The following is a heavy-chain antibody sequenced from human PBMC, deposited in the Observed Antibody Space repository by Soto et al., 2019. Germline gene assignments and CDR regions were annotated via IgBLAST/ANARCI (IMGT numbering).Heavy chain of an antibody. Sequence: QVQLVQSGAEVKKPGASVKGSCKASGYTFTSYAMHWVRQTPGQRLEWMGWINAGNGNTKYSQKFQGRVTITRDTSASTAYMELSSLRSEDTAVYYCANWNYGSGSFDYWGQGTLVTVSS. CDR2: INAGNGNT. D-gene: IGHD3-10*01. V-gene: IGHV1-3*01. CDR3: ANWNYGSGSFDY. J-gene: IGHJ4*02. CDR1: GYTFTSYA.